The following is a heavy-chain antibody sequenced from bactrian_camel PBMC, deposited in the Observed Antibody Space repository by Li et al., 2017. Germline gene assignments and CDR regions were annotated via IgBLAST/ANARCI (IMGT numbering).Heavy chain of an antibody. CDR2: IGTNGVT. D-gene: IGHD1*01. V-gene: IGHV3S1*01. Sequence: VQLVESGGGSVQAGGSLRLSCAASGYSASAYCLAWFRQAPGKAREGVAGIGTNGVTRVADSVKGRFTISKDNAKKTLSLQMNSLKAEDTAMYYCAAGSRMLLGCSFETNFAYWGQGTQVTVS. CDR3: AAGSRMLLGCSFETNFAY. CDR1: GYSASAYC. J-gene: IGHJ6*01.